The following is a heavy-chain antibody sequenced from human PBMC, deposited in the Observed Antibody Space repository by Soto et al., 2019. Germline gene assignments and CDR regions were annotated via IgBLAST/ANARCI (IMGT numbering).Heavy chain of an antibody. Sequence: SVKVSCKASGGTFSSYAISWVRQAPGQGLEWMGGIIPIFGTANYAQKFQGRVTITADKSTSTAYMELSSLRSEDTAVYYCASAAAAGTFYYYGMDVWGQGTTVT. CDR2: IIPIFGTA. V-gene: IGHV1-69*06. CDR1: GGTFSSYA. D-gene: IGHD6-13*01. J-gene: IGHJ6*02. CDR3: ASAAAAGTFYYYGMDV.